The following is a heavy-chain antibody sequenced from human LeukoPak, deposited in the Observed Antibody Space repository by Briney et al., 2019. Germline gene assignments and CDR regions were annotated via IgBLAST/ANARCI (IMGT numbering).Heavy chain of an antibody. V-gene: IGHV3-30*01. CDR3: ARGATINDFTLDY. CDR2: ISYDGSNK. CDR1: GFTFSSYA. D-gene: IGHD5-12*01. Sequence: GRSLRLSCAASGFTFSSYAMHWVRQAPGKGLEWVAVISYDGSNKYYADSVKGRFTISRDNSKNTLYLQMNGLRAEDTAVYYCARGATINDFTLDYWGQGTLVTVSS. J-gene: IGHJ4*02.